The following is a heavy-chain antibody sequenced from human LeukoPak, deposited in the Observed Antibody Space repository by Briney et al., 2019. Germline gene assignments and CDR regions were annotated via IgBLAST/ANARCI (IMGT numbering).Heavy chain of an antibody. CDR3: ARGYCSGGSCFFDY. D-gene: IGHD2-15*01. V-gene: IGHV3-21*01. CDR1: GFTFSSYS. Sequence: PGGSLRLFCAASGFTFSSYSMNWVRQAPGKGLEWVSSISSSSSYIYYADSVKGRFTISRDNAKNSLYRQMNRLRAEDTAVYYCARGYCSGGSCFFDYWGQGTLVTVSS. CDR2: ISSSSSYI. J-gene: IGHJ4*02.